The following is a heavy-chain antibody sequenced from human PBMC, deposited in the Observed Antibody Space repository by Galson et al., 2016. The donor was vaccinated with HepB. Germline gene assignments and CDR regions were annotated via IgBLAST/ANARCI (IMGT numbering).Heavy chain of an antibody. Sequence: SCKVSGGTFSGYSISWVRQAPGQGLQWMGGITPLFDTPTYSQKFQGRVTITADKSTTTAYMELSSLKSEDTAVYYCANDWTTAGAYHYGGYWGQGTLVTVSS. J-gene: IGHJ4*02. CDR1: GGTFSGYS. CDR2: ITPLFDTP. D-gene: IGHD4-17*01. CDR3: ANDWTTAGAYHYGGY. V-gene: IGHV1-69*06.